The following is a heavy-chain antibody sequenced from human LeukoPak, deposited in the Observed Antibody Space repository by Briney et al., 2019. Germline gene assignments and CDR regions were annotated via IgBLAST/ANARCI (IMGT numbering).Heavy chain of an antibody. D-gene: IGHD6-19*01. Sequence: PGGSLRLSCAASGFTFSSYAMTWVRQAPGKGLEWVSAISGSGEYTYYADSVKGRFTISRDNSKNTLNLQMNRLRAEDTAVHYCARVTVGSSGWYLGYWGQGTLVTVSS. J-gene: IGHJ4*02. V-gene: IGHV3-23*01. CDR2: ISGSGEYT. CDR1: GFTFSSYA. CDR3: ARVTVGSSGWYLGY.